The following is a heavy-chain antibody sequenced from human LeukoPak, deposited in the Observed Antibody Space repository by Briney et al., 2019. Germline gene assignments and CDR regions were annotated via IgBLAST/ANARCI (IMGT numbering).Heavy chain of an antibody. CDR2: IIPILGIA. Sequence: SVKVSCKASGGTFSSYTISWVRQAPGQGLKWMGRIIPILGIANYAQKFQGRVTITADKSTSTAYMELSSLRSEDTAVYYCARDRLGYAQGFDPWGQGTLVTVSS. D-gene: IGHD5-12*01. CDR3: ARDRLGYAQGFDP. J-gene: IGHJ5*02. CDR1: GGTFSSYT. V-gene: IGHV1-69*04.